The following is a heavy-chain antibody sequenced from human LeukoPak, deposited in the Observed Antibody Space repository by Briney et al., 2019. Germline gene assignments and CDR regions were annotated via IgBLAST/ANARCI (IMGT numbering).Heavy chain of an antibody. CDR2: INHSGST. J-gene: IGHJ6*03. CDR1: RDSISDYY. Sequence: LSETLSLTCTVSRDSISDYYWSWIRQPPGKGPELIGSINHSGSTYYNPSLKSRVTISVDTSKNQFSLKLSSVTAADTAVYYCASQTQDYSSYMDVWGKGTTVTVSS. CDR3: ASQTQDYSSYMDV. D-gene: IGHD4-11*01. V-gene: IGHV4-38-2*02.